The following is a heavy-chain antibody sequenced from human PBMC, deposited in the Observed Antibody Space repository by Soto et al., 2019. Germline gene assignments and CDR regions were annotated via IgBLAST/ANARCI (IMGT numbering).Heavy chain of an antibody. V-gene: IGHV1-69*13. Sequence: ASVKVSCKTSGGTFSSYAISWVRQAPGQGLERIGGIIPIFDTANYAQKYQGRVTITADESTSTAYMELSSLRTEDTAEYKNTGSVAKYYYYGMDGWGQGTTVTVSS. D-gene: IGHD5-12*01. CDR3: TGSVAKYYYYGMDG. CDR2: IIPIFDTA. J-gene: IGHJ6*02. CDR1: GGTFSSYA.